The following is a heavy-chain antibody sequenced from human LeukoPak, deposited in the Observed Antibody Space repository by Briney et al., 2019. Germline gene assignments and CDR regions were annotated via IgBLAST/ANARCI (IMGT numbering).Heavy chain of an antibody. CDR3: AWQSVVAAT. CDR1: GGSISSGGYY. Sequence: PSETLSLTCTVSGGSISSGGYYWSWIRQPPGKGLEWIGEINHSGSTNYNPSLKSRVTISVDTSKNQFSLKLSSVTAADTAVYYCAWQSVVAATWGQGTLVTVSS. J-gene: IGHJ4*02. CDR2: INHSGST. V-gene: IGHV4-39*07. D-gene: IGHD2-15*01.